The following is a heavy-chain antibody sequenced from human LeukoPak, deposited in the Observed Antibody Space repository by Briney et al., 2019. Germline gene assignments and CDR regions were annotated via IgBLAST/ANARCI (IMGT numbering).Heavy chain of an antibody. V-gene: IGHV1-46*01. CDR1: GYTFTSYY. Sequence: ASVKVSCKASGYTFTSYYMHWVRQAPGQGLEWMGIINPSGGSTSYAQKFQGRVTMTRDTSTSTVYMELSSLRSEDTAVYYCARGGSTWFIAAAGNFDYRGQGTLVTVSS. CDR2: INPSGGST. CDR3: ARGGSTWFIAAAGNFDY. J-gene: IGHJ4*02. D-gene: IGHD6-13*01.